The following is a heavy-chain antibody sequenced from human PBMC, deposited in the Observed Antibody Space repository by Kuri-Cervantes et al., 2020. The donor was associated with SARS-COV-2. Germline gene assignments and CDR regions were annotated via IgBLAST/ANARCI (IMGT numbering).Heavy chain of an antibody. CDR3: GRQASDWHIDY. D-gene: IGHD3-9*01. J-gene: IGHJ4*02. V-gene: IGHV4-39*01. Sequence: SETLSLTCSVSGGSISSSGHYWGWARQPPGKGLEWIGSIYFSGSTYYTPSLKSRVTISVDTSKNQFSLKLTSVTATDTAVYYCGRQASDWHIDYWGQGTLVTVSS. CDR2: IYFSGST. CDR1: GGSISSSGHY.